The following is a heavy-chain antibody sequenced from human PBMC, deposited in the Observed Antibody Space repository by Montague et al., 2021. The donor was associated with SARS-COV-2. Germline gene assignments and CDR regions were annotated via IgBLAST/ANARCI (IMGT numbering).Heavy chain of an antibody. CDR2: IKSDASEK. J-gene: IGHJ4*02. CDR1: GFTFSTEW. D-gene: IGHD3-10*01. Sequence: SLRLSCAASGFTFSTEWMSWARQAPGKGLEWVANIKSDASEKNYVDSVKGRFTMSRDNAKNSIYLQVNSLRAEDTAVYYCARGYGPHFWGQGTLVTVSS. CDR3: ARGYGPHF. V-gene: IGHV3-7*01.